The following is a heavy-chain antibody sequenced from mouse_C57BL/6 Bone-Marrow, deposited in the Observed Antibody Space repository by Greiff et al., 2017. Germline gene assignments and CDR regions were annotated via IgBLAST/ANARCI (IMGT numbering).Heavy chain of an antibody. V-gene: IGHV1-15*01. J-gene: IGHJ3*01. CDR2: IDPETGGT. Sequence: QVQLQQSGAELVRPGASVTLSCTASGYTFTDYEMHWVKQTPVHGLEWIGAIDPETGGTAYNQKFKGKAILTADKSSSTAYMELRSLTSEDSAVYYCAILRRGAGFAYGGQGTLVTVSA. D-gene: IGHD1-1*01. CDR3: AILRRGAGFAY. CDR1: GYTFTDYE.